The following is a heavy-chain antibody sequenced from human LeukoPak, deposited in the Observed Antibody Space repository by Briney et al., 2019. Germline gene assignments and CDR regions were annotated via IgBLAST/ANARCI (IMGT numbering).Heavy chain of an antibody. J-gene: IGHJ4*02. CDR2: ISYSGST. V-gene: IGHV4-39*07. D-gene: IGHD3-22*01. CDR1: SGSLSSNTHY. Sequence: KPSETLSLTCTVSSGSLSSNTHYWGWLRQPPGKGLEWIGTISYSGSTNYNPSLKSRVTISVDTSKNQFSLKLSSVAAADTAVYYCARGDLETDYYDSSGYYYVLDYWGQGTLVTVSS. CDR3: ARGDLETDYYDSSGYYYVLDY.